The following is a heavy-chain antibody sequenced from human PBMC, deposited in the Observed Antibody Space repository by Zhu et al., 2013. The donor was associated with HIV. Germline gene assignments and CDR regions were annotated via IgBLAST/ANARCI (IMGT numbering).Heavy chain of an antibody. CDR3: ARRNQIAARLSYYYGMDV. CDR2: IIPIFGTA. V-gene: IGHV1-69*06. D-gene: IGHD6-6*01. CDR1: GGTFSSYA. J-gene: IGHJ6*02. Sequence: QVQLVQSGAEVKKPGSSVKVSCKASGGTFSSYAISWVRQAPGQGLEWMGGIIPIFGTANYAQKFQGRVTITADKSTSTAYMELSSLRSEDTAVYYCARRNQIAARLSYYYGMDVWGQGTTVTVSS.